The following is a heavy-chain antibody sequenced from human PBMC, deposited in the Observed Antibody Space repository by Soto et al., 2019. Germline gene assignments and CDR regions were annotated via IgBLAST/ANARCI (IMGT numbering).Heavy chain of an antibody. CDR2: IYYSGST. CDR1: GGSISSYY. J-gene: IGHJ6*02. V-gene: IGHV4-59*12. D-gene: IGHD2-21*02. Sequence: TSETLSLTCTVSGGSISSYYWSWIRQPPGKGLEWIGYIYYSGSTYYNPSLKSRVAISIDTSKNQFSLNLRSVTAADTAVYYCARAGVTEDYYYYYGMDVWGQGTTVTVSS. CDR3: ARAGVTEDYYYYYGMDV.